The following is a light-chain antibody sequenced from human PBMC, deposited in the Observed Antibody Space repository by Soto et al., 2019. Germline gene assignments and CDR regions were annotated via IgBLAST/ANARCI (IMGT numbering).Light chain of an antibody. Sequence: QSALTQPASVSGSPGQSITLSCTGTSSDVGSHNLVSWYQQHPGQAPKLMIYEVSKRLLGVSARFSASKSGNTASLTISGLQAEDEADYYCCSYGGSRAVFGGGTQLTVL. V-gene: IGLV2-23*02. CDR1: SSDVGSHNL. CDR2: EVS. J-gene: IGLJ7*01. CDR3: CSYGGSRAV.